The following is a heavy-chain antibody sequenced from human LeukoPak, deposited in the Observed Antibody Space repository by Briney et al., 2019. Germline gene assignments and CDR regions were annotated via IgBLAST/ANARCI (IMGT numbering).Heavy chain of an antibody. CDR3: ARGYGREFDY. D-gene: IGHD1-14*01. V-gene: IGHV3-30*04. Sequence: GRSLRLSCAASGFTFSSYAMHWVRQAPGKGLEWVAVISYDGSNKYYADSVKGRFTISRDNSKNTLYLQMNSLRAEDTAVYYCARGYGREFDYWGQGTLVTVSS. CDR1: GFTFSSYA. J-gene: IGHJ4*02. CDR2: ISYDGSNK.